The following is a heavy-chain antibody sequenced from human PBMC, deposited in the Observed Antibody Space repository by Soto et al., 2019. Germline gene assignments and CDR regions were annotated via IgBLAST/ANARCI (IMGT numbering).Heavy chain of an antibody. CDR1: GFIFSSYA. J-gene: IGHJ6*02. Sequence: GGSLRLSCAASGFIFSSYAMSWFRQAPGKGLEWVGFIRSKANSYATAYAASVKGRFTISRDDSKNTAYLQMNSLKTEDTAVYYCTRHRVYYYYYGMDVWGQGTTVTVSS. D-gene: IGHD3-10*01. CDR3: TRHRVYYYYYGMDV. CDR2: IRSKANSYAT. V-gene: IGHV3-73*01.